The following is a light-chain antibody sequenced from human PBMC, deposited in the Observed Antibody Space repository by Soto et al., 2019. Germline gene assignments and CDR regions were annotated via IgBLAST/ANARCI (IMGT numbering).Light chain of an antibody. CDR3: QQHNPYSPYT. Sequence: DIQMTQSPSTLSASVGDRVTITCRASQSIPNCLAWYQQKPGKAPKLLIFDASSLRSGVPSRFSGSGSGTEFTLTISSLQPEDFATYYCQQHNPYSPYTFGQGTKLEIK. CDR2: DAS. CDR1: QSIPNC. J-gene: IGKJ2*01. V-gene: IGKV1-5*03.